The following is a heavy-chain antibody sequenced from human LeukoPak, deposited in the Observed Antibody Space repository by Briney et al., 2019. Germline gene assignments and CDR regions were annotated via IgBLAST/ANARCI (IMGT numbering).Heavy chain of an antibody. Sequence: GGSLRLSCAASGFTFSSYAMSWVRQAPGKGLEWGSAISGSGGSTYYADSVKGRFTISRDNSKNTLYLQMNSLRAEDTAVYYCTKYGTLAVGAFDIWGQGTMVTVSS. D-gene: IGHD1-26*01. CDR3: TKYGTLAVGAFDI. J-gene: IGHJ3*02. CDR1: GFTFSSYA. V-gene: IGHV3-23*01. CDR2: ISGSGGST.